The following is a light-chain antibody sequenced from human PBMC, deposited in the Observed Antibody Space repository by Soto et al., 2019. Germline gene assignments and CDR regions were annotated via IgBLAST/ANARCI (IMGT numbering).Light chain of an antibody. CDR2: DAS. V-gene: IGKV3-11*01. J-gene: IGKJ3*01. CDR1: QSVSSY. Sequence: EIVLTQSPATLSLSPGERATLSCRASQSVSSYLAWYQQKPGQAPSLLIYDASNRATGIPARFSGSGSGTDFTLTISSLGPEDFAVYYCQQRSDWPTFGPGTKVDIK. CDR3: QQRSDWPT.